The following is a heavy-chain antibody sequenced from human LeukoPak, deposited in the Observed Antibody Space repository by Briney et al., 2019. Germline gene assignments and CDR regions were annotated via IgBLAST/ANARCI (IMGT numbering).Heavy chain of an antibody. D-gene: IGHD3-22*01. Sequence: SETLSLTCAVYGGSFSGYYWSWIRQPPGKGLEWIGEINHSGSTNYNPSLKSRVTISVDTSKNQFSLKLSSVTAADTAVYYCAREGSGYSYWGQGALVTVSS. V-gene: IGHV4-34*01. CDR3: AREGSGYSY. CDR2: INHSGST. CDR1: GGSFSGYY. J-gene: IGHJ4*02.